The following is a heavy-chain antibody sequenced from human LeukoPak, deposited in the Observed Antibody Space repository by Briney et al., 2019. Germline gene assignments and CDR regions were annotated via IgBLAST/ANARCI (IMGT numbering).Heavy chain of an antibody. Sequence: GGSLRLSCAASGFTFSSYTMNWVRQAPGKGLEWVSVICSSSTYMYSADSLKGRFTISRDNAKNALYLQMNSLRAEDTAVYYCARGKSSGWYAPDYGGQGTVVSVS. V-gene: IGHV3-21*01. D-gene: IGHD6-19*01. CDR3: ARGKSSGWYAPDY. CDR2: ICSSSTYM. J-gene: IGHJ4*02. CDR1: GFTFSSYT.